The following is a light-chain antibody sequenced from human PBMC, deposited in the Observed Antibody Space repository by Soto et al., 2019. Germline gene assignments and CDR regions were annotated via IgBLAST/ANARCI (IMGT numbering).Light chain of an antibody. CDR1: QSILNRYDNKNY. CDR3: PHYYSSPFT. CDR2: WAA. V-gene: IGKV4-1*01. J-gene: IGKJ5*01. Sequence: DIVMTQSPASLAVSLGERSTINCKSSQSILNRYDNKNYIGWDQQKPGPPPSRRFYWAATREFAVPDRFSGSGSGSDFTLTIISLQAEDGAVYYCPHYYSSPFTFCHRTRLEI.